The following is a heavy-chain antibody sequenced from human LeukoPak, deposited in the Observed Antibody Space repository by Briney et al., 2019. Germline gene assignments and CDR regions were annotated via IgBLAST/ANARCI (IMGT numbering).Heavy chain of an antibody. V-gene: IGHV4-34*01. CDR3: ASGFYDSSGYYYRTYYFDY. Sequence: SETLSLTCAVYGGSFSGYYWSWIRQPPGKGLEWIGEINHSGSTNYNPSLKSRVTISVDTSKNQFSLKLSSVTAADTAVYYCASGFYDSSGYYYRTYYFDYWGQGTLVTVSS. CDR2: INHSGST. J-gene: IGHJ4*02. CDR1: GGSFSGYY. D-gene: IGHD3-22*01.